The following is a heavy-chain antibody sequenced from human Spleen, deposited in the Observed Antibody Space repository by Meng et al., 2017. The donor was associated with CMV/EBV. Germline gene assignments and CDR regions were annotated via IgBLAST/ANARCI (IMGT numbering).Heavy chain of an antibody. CDR2: IKQDGSET. CDR3: ARDRVGATEH. D-gene: IGHD1-26*01. V-gene: IGHV3-7*01. J-gene: IGHJ4*02. CDR1: GFTISNYW. Sequence: GESLKISCADSGFTISNYWMSWVRQAPGKGLQWVANIKQDGSETYYVDSVKGRFTISRDNAKNSLYLQMNSLRAEDTALYYCARDRVGATEHWGQGTLVTVSS.